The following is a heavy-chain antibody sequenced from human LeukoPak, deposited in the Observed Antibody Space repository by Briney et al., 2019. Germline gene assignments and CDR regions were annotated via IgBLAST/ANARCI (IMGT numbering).Heavy chain of an antibody. CDR2: ISYDGSNK. Sequence: PGGSLRLSCAASGFTFNNYGMHWVRQAPGKGLEWVAVISYDGSNKYYADSVKGRFTISRDNSKNTLYLQMNSLRAEDTAVYYCARERAGNENWNDGVGAFDIWGQGTMVTVSS. V-gene: IGHV3-30*03. CDR3: ARERAGNENWNDGVGAFDI. J-gene: IGHJ3*02. CDR1: GFTFNNYG. D-gene: IGHD1-1*01.